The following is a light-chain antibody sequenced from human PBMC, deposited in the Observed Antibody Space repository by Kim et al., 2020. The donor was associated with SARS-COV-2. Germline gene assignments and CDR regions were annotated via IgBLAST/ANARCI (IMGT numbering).Light chain of an antibody. CDR2: DAS. Sequence: AIQLTQSPSSLSASVGDRVTITCRASQGISSALAWYQQKPGKAPKLLIYDASSLESGVPSRFSGSGSGTDFTLTISSLQPEDFATYYCQQGDTFGPGTKVDIK. CDR3: QQGDT. J-gene: IGKJ3*01. V-gene: IGKV1-13*02. CDR1: QGISSA.